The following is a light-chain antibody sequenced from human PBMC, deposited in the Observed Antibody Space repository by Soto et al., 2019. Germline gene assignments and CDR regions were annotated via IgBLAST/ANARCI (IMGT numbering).Light chain of an antibody. Sequence: EIVLTQSPVTLSLSPGERATLSCRASQSVGSTFLAWYQQKPGQAPRLLIYGVSTRATGIPDRFSGSWSGTDFTLSISRLEPEDFAVYYCGQFVSSPPRTFGQGTKVDIK. CDR1: QSVGSTF. V-gene: IGKV3-20*01. J-gene: IGKJ1*01. CDR2: GVS. CDR3: GQFVSSPPRT.